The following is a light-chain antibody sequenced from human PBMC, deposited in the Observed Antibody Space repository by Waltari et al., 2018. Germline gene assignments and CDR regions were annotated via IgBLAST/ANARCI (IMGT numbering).Light chain of an antibody. J-gene: IGKJ1*01. CDR3: QQYNSSPGT. Sequence: DIQMTQSPSTLSASVGDRVTITCRASQSISSWLAWYQQKPGKAPKLLIYKASSLESGVPSRFSGSGSGTEFTLTISSLQPDDFATYYCQQYNSSPGTFGQVTKVEIK. CDR2: KAS. V-gene: IGKV1-5*03. CDR1: QSISSW.